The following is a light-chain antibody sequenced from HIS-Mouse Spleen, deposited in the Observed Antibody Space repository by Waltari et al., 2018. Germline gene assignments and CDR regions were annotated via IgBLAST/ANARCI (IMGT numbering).Light chain of an antibody. J-gene: IGKJ1*01. CDR3: QQLNSYPPT. V-gene: IGKV1-9*01. Sequence: DIQLTQSPSFLSASVGDRVTITCRASQGISSYLAWYQQKPGKAPKLLIYAASTLQSWVPSRFSGSGSETEFSLTISSLQPEDFATYDCQQLNSYPPTFGQGTKVEIK. CDR1: QGISSY. CDR2: AAS.